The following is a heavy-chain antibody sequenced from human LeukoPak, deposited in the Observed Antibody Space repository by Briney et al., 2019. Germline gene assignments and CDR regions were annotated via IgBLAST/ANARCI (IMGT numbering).Heavy chain of an antibody. CDR2: ISGSGGST. CDR1: GFTFSSYA. Sequence: GGSLRLSCAASGFTFSSYAMSWVRQAPGKELEWVSAISGSGGSTYYADSVKGRFTISRDNSKNTVYLQMNSLRAEDTAVYYCAKADDFWSGYFDYWGQGTLVTVSS. J-gene: IGHJ4*02. V-gene: IGHV3-23*01. CDR3: AKADDFWSGYFDY. D-gene: IGHD3-3*01.